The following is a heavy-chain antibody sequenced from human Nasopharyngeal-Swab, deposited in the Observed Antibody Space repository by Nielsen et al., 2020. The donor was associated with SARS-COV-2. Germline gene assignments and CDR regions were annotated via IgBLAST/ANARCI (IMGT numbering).Heavy chain of an antibody. Sequence: SLTVAVFGCSLSSSNWWSWVRQPPGKGLEWIGEIYHSGSTNYNPSLKSRVTISVDKSKNQFSLKLSSVTAADTAVYYCARDAPLGGMDVWGQGTTVTVSS. CDR1: GCSLSSSNW. D-gene: IGHD3-16*01. CDR3: ARDAPLGGMDV. CDR2: IYHSGST. V-gene: IGHV4-4*02. J-gene: IGHJ6*02.